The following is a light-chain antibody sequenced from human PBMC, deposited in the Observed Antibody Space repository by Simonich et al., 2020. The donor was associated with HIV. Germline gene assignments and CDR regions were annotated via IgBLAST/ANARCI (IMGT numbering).Light chain of an antibody. CDR2: GAS. CDR1: QSVAST. CDR3: QQYNNWPSPFT. J-gene: IGKJ3*01. Sequence: EILMTQSPATLSVSPGERATLSCRTSQSVASTLAWYQQKPGQAPRLLIYGASSRATGIPARLSGSGFGTEFTLTISSMQSEDFAVYYCQQYNNWPSPFTFGPGTKVDIK. V-gene: IGKV3-15*01.